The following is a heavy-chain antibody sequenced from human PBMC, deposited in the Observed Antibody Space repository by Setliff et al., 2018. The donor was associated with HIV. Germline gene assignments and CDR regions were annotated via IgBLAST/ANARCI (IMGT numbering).Heavy chain of an antibody. CDR1: GGSVSSPSYY. D-gene: IGHD3-3*01. CDR2: VYNSGIT. CDR3: ARHRVRDSWRGLGGTFDY. Sequence: SETLSLTCAVSGGSVSSPSYYWGWIRRPPGKGLEWIGSVYNSGITFKNPSLKSRVSISVDRSGNQFSLRLTSVTAADTAMYYCARHRVRDSWRGLGGTFDYWGQGTRVTVSS. V-gene: IGHV4-39*01. J-gene: IGHJ4*02.